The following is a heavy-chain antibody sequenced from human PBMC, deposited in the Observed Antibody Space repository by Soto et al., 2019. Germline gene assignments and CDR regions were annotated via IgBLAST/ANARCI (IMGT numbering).Heavy chain of an antibody. CDR1: GGSFSGYY. J-gene: IGHJ4*02. D-gene: IGHD6-13*01. CDR3: ARGQWDSSLVFDY. V-gene: IGHV4-34*01. CDR2: INHSGST. Sequence: TLSLTCAVYGGSFSGYYWSWIRQPPGKGLEWIGEINHSGSTNYNPSLKSRVTISVDTSKNQFSLKLSSVTAADTAVYYCARGQWDSSLVFDYWGQGTLVTVSS.